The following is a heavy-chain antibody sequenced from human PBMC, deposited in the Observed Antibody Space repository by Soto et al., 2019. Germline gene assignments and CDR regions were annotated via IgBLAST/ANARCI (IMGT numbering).Heavy chain of an antibody. Sequence: VSLRLSCAASGFTFSSYAMSWVRQAPGKGLEWVSAISGSGGSTYYADSVKGRFTISRDNSKNTLYLQMNSLRAEDTAVYYCARGYGDYSDYYYYGMDVWGQGTTVTVSS. CDR2: ISGSGGST. J-gene: IGHJ6*02. CDR3: ARGYGDYSDYYYYGMDV. V-gene: IGHV3-23*01. CDR1: GFTFSSYA. D-gene: IGHD4-17*01.